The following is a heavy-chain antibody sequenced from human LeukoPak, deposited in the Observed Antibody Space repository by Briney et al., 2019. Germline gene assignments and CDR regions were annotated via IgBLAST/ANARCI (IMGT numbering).Heavy chain of an antibody. V-gene: IGHV3-30*04. Sequence: SGGSLRLSCAASGFTFSSYAMHWVRQAPGKGLEWVAVISYDGSNKYYADSVKGRFTISRDDSKNTLYLQMNSLRAEDTAVYYCAKVREMAAVHAFDIWGQGTMVTVSS. CDR3: AKVREMAAVHAFDI. D-gene: IGHD5-24*01. CDR2: ISYDGSNK. CDR1: GFTFSSYA. J-gene: IGHJ3*02.